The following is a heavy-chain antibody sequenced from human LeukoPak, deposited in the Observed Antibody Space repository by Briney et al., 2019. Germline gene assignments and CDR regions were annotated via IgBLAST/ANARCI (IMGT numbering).Heavy chain of an antibody. Sequence: GGSLRPSCAASGFTFSDYYMSWIRQAPGKGLEWVSYISSSGSTIYYADSVKGRFTISRDNAKNSLYLQMNSLRAEDTAVYYCARGTVVTRASYYFQHWGQGTLVTVSS. J-gene: IGHJ1*01. V-gene: IGHV3-11*01. CDR1: GFTFSDYY. CDR3: ARGTVVTRASYYFQH. D-gene: IGHD4-23*01. CDR2: ISSSGSTI.